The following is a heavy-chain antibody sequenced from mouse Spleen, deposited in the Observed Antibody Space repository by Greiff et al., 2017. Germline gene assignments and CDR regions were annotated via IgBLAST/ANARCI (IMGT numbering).Heavy chain of an antibody. CDR2: ISSGGGNT. CDR1: GFTFSSYA. Sequence: EVMLVESGGGLVKLGGSLKLSCAASGFTFSSYAMSWVRQTPEKRLEWVATISSGGGNTYYPDSVKGRFTISRDNAKNTLYLQMSSLKSEDTAMYYCARHSTTATFLFDYRGQGTTLTVSS. D-gene: IGHD1-2*01. CDR3: ARHSTTATFLFDY. V-gene: IGHV5-9*01. J-gene: IGHJ2*01.